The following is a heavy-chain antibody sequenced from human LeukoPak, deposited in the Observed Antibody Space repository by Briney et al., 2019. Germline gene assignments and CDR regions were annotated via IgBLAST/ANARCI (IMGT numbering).Heavy chain of an antibody. CDR1: GFNVGSLW. CDR2: VSPEGDR. Sequence: GGSLRLSCVASGFNVGSLWMHWVRLVPGKGLEWVSRVSPEGDRSYGKSMKGRFSISRDIVENTVFLQMNNLRVEDTALYYCVRVFTVMGSGWYGDAFDLWGQGTMVTVSS. V-gene: IGHV3-74*01. D-gene: IGHD6-13*01. CDR3: VRVFTVMGSGWYGDAFDL. J-gene: IGHJ3*01.